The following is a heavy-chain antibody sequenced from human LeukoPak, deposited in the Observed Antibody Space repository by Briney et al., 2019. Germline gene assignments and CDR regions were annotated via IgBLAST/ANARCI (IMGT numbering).Heavy chain of an antibody. CDR1: GFIFTSYW. J-gene: IGHJ6*03. CDR2: IKQDGSEK. CDR3: ARVSSSGWDYYYYYYMDV. V-gene: IGHV3-7*01. Sequence: PGGSLRLSCAASGFIFTSYWMSWVRQAPGKGLEWVANIKQDGSEKYYVDSVKGRFTISRDNAKNSLYLQMNGLRADDTAVYYCARVSSSGWDYYYYYYMDVWGKGTTVTVSS. D-gene: IGHD6-19*01.